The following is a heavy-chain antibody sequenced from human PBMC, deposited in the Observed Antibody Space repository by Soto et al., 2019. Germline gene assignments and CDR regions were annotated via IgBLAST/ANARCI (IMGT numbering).Heavy chain of an antibody. CDR3: ARDSSPGGSANPNFDY. CDR2: IWYDGSNK. J-gene: IGHJ4*02. Sequence: SGGSLRLSCAASGFTFSSYGMHWVRQAPGKGLEWVAVIWYDGSNKYYADSVKGRFTISRDNSKNTLYLQMNSLRAEDTAVYYCARDSSPGGSANPNFDYWGQGTLVTVSS. CDR1: GFTFSSYG. V-gene: IGHV3-33*01. D-gene: IGHD3-10*01.